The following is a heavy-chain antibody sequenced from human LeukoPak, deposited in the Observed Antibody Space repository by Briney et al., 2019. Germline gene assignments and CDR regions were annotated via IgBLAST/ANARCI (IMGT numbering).Heavy chain of an antibody. CDR1: GGSINYYY. CDR2: IYYSGGT. Sequence: PSETLSLTCTVSGGSINYYYWMWIRQPPGKGLEWIGYIYYSGGTNYNPSLKSRVTISVDTSKNQFSLKLSSVTAADTAVYYCARSGHSYGTYYFDYWGQRSLVTVSS. V-gene: IGHV4-59*01. CDR3: ARSGHSYGTYYFDY. J-gene: IGHJ4*02. D-gene: IGHD5-18*01.